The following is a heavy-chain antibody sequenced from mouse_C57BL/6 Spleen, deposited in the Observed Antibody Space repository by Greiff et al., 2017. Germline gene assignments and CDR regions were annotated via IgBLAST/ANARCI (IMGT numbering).Heavy chain of an antibody. CDR3: ARITTVVEGYAMDY. D-gene: IGHD1-1*01. CDR2: ISDGGSYT. V-gene: IGHV5-4*03. Sequence: EVKLVESGGGLVKPGGSLKLSCAASGFTFSSYAMSWVRQTPEKRLEWVATISDGGSYTYYPDNVKGRFTISRDNAKNNLYLQMSHLKSEDTAMYYCARITTVVEGYAMDYWGQGTSVTVSS. J-gene: IGHJ4*01. CDR1: GFTFSSYA.